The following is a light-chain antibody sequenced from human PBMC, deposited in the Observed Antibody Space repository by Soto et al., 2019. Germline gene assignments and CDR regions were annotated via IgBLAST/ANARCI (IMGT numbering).Light chain of an antibody. J-gene: IGKJ1*01. CDR3: QLYYSYPPT. Sequence: AIRMTQSPSSLSASTGDRVTITCRASQGISSYLAWYQQKPGKAPKLLIYATSTLQSGVPSRFSGSGSGTDFTLTSSCLQSENFATYYCQLYYSYPPTFAQGTKVDI. V-gene: IGKV1-8*01. CDR2: ATS. CDR1: QGISSY.